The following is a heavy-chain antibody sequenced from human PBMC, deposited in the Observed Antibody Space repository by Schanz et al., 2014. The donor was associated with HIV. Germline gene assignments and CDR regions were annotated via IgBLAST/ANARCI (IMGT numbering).Heavy chain of an antibody. CDR2: ISWNSGSI. CDR1: GFTFDDYA. D-gene: IGHD3-10*01. V-gene: IGHV3-9*01. Sequence: DVQLLESGGGLVQPGGSLKLSCAVSGFTFDDYAMHWVRQAPGKGLEWVSGISWNSGSIGYADSVKGRFTISRDNSKNTLYLQMNSLRAEDTAVYYCARGSGPYYYYYGMDVWGQGTTVTVSS. CDR3: ARGSGPYYYYYGMDV. J-gene: IGHJ6*02.